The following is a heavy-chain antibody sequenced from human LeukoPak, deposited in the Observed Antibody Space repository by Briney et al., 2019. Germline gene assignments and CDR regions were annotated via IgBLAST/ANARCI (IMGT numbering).Heavy chain of an antibody. V-gene: IGHV4-30-2*01. Sequence: SETLSLTCAVSGGSISSGGYSWSWIRQPPGKGLEWIGYIYHSGSTYYNPSLKSRVTISVDTSKNQFSLKLSSVTAADTAVYYCARGRRGYCSSTSCRPSYAFDIWGQGTMVTVSS. CDR2: IYHSGST. CDR1: GGSISSGGYS. J-gene: IGHJ3*02. D-gene: IGHD2-2*01. CDR3: ARGRRGYCSSTSCRPSYAFDI.